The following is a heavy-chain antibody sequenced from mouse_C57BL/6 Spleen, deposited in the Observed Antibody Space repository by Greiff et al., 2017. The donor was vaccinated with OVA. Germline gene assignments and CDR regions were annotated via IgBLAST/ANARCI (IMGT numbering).Heavy chain of an antibody. CDR1: GYTFSSYW. D-gene: IGHD1-1*01. Sequence: QVQLQQPGAELVKPGASVKMSCKASGYTFSSYWITWVKQRPGQGLEWIGDIYPGSGSTNYNEKFKSKATLTVDTSSSTAYMQLSSLTSEDSAVYDCARDYYGSSRYYAMDYWGQGTSVTVSS. CDR3: ARDYYGSSRYYAMDY. J-gene: IGHJ4*01. CDR2: IYPGSGST. V-gene: IGHV1-55*01.